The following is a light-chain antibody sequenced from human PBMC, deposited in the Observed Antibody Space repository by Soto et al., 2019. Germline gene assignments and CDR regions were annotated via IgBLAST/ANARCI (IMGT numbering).Light chain of an antibody. V-gene: IGKV1-5*03. CDR3: QQYTNFVYT. CDR2: SAS. Sequence: DIQMTQSPSTLSASVGDRVTITCRASQSIRSSLAWYQQKPGKAPKLLIYSASSLESGVPSRFSGSGSGTDFNLTISSLQPDDFATYYCQQYTNFVYTFGQGTKVDMK. J-gene: IGKJ2*01. CDR1: QSIRSS.